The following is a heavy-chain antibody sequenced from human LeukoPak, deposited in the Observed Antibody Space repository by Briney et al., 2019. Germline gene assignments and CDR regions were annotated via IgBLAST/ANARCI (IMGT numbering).Heavy chain of an antibody. J-gene: IGHJ6*03. V-gene: IGHV3-20*04. Sequence: GGSLRLSCAASGFTFSSYSMNWVRQAPGKGLEWVSGINWNGGNTGYADSVKGRFTISRDNVKNSLYLQMNSLRAEDTALYYCARAPGVRYYYYMDVWGKGTTVTVSS. CDR1: GFTFSSYS. CDR2: INWNGGNT. D-gene: IGHD2-8*01. CDR3: ARAPGVRYYYYMDV.